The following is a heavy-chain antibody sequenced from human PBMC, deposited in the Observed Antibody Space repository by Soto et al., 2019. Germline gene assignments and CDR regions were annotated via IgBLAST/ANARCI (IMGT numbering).Heavy chain of an antibody. CDR1: DSAFSSYE. Sequence: GGSLRLSCAASDSAFSSYEMDWVRQAPGKGLEWISYIRGSGSPIFYADSVKGRFTISRDNAKMSVYLQMNSLRAEDTAIYYCVTKISGTTYFNSWGQGTLVTVSS. CDR3: VTKISGTTYFNS. V-gene: IGHV3-48*03. D-gene: IGHD1-7*01. J-gene: IGHJ4*02. CDR2: IRGSGSPI.